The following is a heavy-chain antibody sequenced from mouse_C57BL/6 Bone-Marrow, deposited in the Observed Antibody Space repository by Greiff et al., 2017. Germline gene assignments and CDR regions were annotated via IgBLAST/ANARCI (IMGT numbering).Heavy chain of an antibody. V-gene: IGHV5-2*01. D-gene: IGHD1-1*01. CDR2: INSDGGST. Sequence: EVNVVESGGGLVQPGESLKLSCESNEYEFPSHDMSWVRKTPEKRLELVAAINSDGGSTYYPDTMERRFIISKDNTKKTLYLQMSSLRSEDTALYYCARHHYYGSWGYFDVWGTGTTVTVSS. J-gene: IGHJ1*03. CDR1: EYEFPSHD. CDR3: ARHHYYGSWGYFDV.